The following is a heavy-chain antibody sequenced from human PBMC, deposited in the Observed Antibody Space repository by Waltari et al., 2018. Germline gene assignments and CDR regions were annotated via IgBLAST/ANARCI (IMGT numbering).Heavy chain of an antibody. J-gene: IGHJ4*02. Sequence: QLKLEESGGTVVQPGRNLRLSCAMSGFIFRNYGIHWVRQAPGKGLEWIGEIYHSGSTNYNPSLKSRVTISVDKSKNQFSLKLSSVTAADTAVYYCASSPQGSGVDYWGQGTLVTVSS. D-gene: IGHD6-25*01. V-gene: IGHV4-4*02. CDR3: ASSPQGSGVDY. CDR1: GFIFRNYG. CDR2: IYHSGST.